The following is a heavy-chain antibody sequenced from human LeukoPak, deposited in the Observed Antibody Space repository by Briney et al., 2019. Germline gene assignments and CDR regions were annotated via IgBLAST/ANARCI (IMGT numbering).Heavy chain of an antibody. CDR2: ISGSGGST. J-gene: IGHJ4*02. V-gene: IGHV3-21*01. CDR3: ARETMVRGDYDY. CDR1: GFTFSRYS. D-gene: IGHD3-10*01. Sequence: GGSLRLSCAASGFTFSRYSMNWVRQAPGKGLEWVSAISGSGGSTYYADSVKGRFTISRDNTKNSLYLQMNSLRAEDTAVYYCARETMVRGDYDYWGQGTLVTVSS.